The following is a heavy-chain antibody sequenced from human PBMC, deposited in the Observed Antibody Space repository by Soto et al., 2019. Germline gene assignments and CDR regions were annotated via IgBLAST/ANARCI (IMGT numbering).Heavy chain of an antibody. J-gene: IGHJ4*02. Sequence: PSETLSLTCAVSGDSVTSVNYFWTWIRQPPGGGLEWIGYISNSGISKYNPSLKSRVAMSQDTSKNQFSLNLHSVTAADTAVYYCARTDNVGYYPYFGQGTLVTV. CDR1: GDSVTSVNYF. D-gene: IGHD3-3*01. V-gene: IGHV4-61*01. CDR2: ISNSGIS. CDR3: ARTDNVGYYPY.